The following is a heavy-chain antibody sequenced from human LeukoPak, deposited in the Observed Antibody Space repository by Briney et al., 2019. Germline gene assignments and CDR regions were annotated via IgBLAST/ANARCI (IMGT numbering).Heavy chain of an antibody. Sequence: QPGGSLRLSCAASGFTFSSYAMSWVRQAPGKGLEWVSAISGSGDSTYYGDSVKGRFTISRDNSKNTLYLQMNSLRAEDTAVYYCAKTRTLDSSSWSHGDYWGQGTLVTVSS. CDR2: ISGSGDST. D-gene: IGHD6-13*01. CDR1: GFTFSSYA. CDR3: AKTRTLDSSSWSHGDY. V-gene: IGHV3-23*01. J-gene: IGHJ4*02.